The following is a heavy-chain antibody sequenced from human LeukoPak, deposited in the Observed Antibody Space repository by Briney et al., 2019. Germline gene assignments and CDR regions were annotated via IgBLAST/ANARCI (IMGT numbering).Heavy chain of an antibody. J-gene: IGHJ4*02. CDR3: ARKKGYGSGSYYFYFDY. V-gene: IGHV4-39*07. CDR2: IYYSGST. D-gene: IGHD3-10*01. Sequence: SETLSLTCTVSGGSISSSSYYWGWIRQPPGKGLEWIGSIYYSGSTYYNLSLKSRVTISVDTSKNQFSLKLSSVTAADTAVYYCARKKGYGSGSYYFYFDYWGQGTLVTVSS. CDR1: GGSISSSSYY.